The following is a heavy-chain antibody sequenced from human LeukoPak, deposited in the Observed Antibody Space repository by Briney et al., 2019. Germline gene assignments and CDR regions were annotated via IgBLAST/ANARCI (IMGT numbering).Heavy chain of an antibody. V-gene: IGHV1-18*01. D-gene: IGHD2-15*01. J-gene: IGHJ4*02. CDR1: GYTFTSYG. CDR2: ISAYNGNT. Sequence: ASVKVSCKTSGYTFTSYGISWVRQAPGQGLEWMGWISAYNGNTNYAQKLQGRVTMTTDTSTSTAYMELRSLRSDDTAVYYCARDTDIVVVVAAQGLDYWGQGTLVTVSS. CDR3: ARDTDIVVVVAAQGLDY.